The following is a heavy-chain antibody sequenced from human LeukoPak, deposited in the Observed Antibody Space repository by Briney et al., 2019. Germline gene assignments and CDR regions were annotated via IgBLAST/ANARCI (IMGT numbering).Heavy chain of an antibody. V-gene: IGHV4-31*02. CDR1: GFTFRDYY. J-gene: IGHJ3*02. Sequence: PGGSLRLSCAASGFTFRDYYMSWIRQHPGKGLEWIGYIYYSGTTYYNPSLKSRVSISVDTSKNQFSLKLNSVTAADTAVYYCARSPDDAFDIWGQGTMVTVSS. CDR3: ARSPDDAFDI. CDR2: IYYSGTT.